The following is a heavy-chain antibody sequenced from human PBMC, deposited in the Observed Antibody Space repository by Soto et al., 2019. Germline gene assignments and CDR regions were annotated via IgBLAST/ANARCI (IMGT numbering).Heavy chain of an antibody. D-gene: IGHD3-22*01. CDR1: GDSISNGGYS. J-gene: IGHJ4*02. V-gene: IGHV4-30-2*01. Sequence: QLQLQESGSRLVKPSQTLSLTCAVSGDSISNGGYSWNWIRQPPGKGLEWIGYIYHSGGTDYNPSLKSRVTITVDSSNNQFSLKLTSVTAADTAVYYCARDSRSGYYLEYWGQGTLVTVSS. CDR2: IYHSGGT. CDR3: ARDSRSGYYLEY.